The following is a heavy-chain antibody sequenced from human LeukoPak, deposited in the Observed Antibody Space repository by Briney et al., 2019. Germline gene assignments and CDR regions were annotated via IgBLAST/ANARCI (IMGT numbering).Heavy chain of an antibody. CDR2: IYYSGNT. D-gene: IGHD5-12*01. J-gene: IGHJ5*02. V-gene: IGHV4-59*12. CDR3: ARVLGADESGYSGYGGWFDP. CDR1: GGSISSYY. Sequence: SETLSLTCSVSGGSISSYYWSWIRRPPGKGLEWIGYIYYSGNTYYNPSLKSRVTISVDTSKNQFSLKLSSVTAADTAVYYCARVLGADESGYSGYGGWFDPWGQGTLVTVSS.